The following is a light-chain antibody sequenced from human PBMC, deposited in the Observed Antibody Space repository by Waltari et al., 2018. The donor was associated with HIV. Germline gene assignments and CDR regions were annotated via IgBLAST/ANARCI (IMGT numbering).Light chain of an antibody. J-gene: IGLJ2*01. CDR1: NAHIGRNF. CDR2: SKD. V-gene: IGLV1-44*01. Sequence: QSLLTQPASLFGTPGQRVNISCSGSNAHIGRNFFTWLKQVPGAAPHFVMNSKDQGPPGLPHRMSVSKSDSVASLAISRLQSDDEASYYCSTWDDTLNGLVFGGGTRLIVL. CDR3: STWDDTLNGLV.